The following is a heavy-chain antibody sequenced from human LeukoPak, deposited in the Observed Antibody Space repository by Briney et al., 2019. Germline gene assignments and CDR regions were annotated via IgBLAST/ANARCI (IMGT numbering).Heavy chain of an antibody. CDR3: ARVTGYSSSWAWFDP. D-gene: IGHD6-13*01. CDR1: GVSISSYY. CDR2: IYYSGST. V-gene: IGHV4-59*12. J-gene: IGHJ5*02. Sequence: TASETLSLTCTVSGVSISSYYWSWIRQPPGKGLEWIGYIYYSGSTNYNPSLKSRVTISVDTSKNQFSLKLSSVTAADTAVYYCARVTGYSSSWAWFDPWGQGTLVTVSS.